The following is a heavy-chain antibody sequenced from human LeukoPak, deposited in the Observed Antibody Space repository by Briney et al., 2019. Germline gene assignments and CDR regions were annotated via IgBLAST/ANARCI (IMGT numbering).Heavy chain of an antibody. D-gene: IGHD1-26*01. J-gene: IGHJ4*02. V-gene: IGHV1-18*01. CDR1: GYTFTSYG. CDR3: AGSIGGSYYTGGDY. Sequence: ASVKVSCTASGYTFTSYGISWVRQAPGQGLEWMGWISAYNGNTNYAQKLQGRVTMTTDTSTSTAYMELRSLRSDDTAVYYCAGSIGGSYYTGGDYWGQGTLVTVSS. CDR2: ISAYNGNT.